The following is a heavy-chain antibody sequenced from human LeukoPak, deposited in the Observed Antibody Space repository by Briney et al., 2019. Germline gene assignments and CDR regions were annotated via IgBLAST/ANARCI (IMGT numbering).Heavy chain of an antibody. CDR1: GFTVSSNY. CDR3: ARGRGDYYGSGSYYIDY. J-gene: IGHJ4*02. Sequence: PGGSLRLSCAASGFTVSSNYMSWVRQAPGKGLEWVSVIYSGGRTYYADSVKGRFTISRDNSKNTLYLQMNSLRAEDTAVYYCARGRGDYYGSGSYYIDYWGQGTLVTVSS. V-gene: IGHV3-53*01. D-gene: IGHD3-10*01. CDR2: IYSGGRT.